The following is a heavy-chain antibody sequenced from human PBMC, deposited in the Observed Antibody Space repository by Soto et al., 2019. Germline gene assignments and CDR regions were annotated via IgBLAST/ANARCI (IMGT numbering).Heavy chain of an antibody. CDR1: GFTFSSYG. Sequence: QVQLVESGGGVVQPGRSLRLSCAASGFTFSSYGMHWVRQAPGKGLEWVAVISYDGSNKYYADSVKGRFTISRDNSKNTLYLQMNSLRAEDTAVYYCAKGGGIVVVTAAEPVPYYMDVWGKGTTVTVSS. J-gene: IGHJ6*03. CDR2: ISYDGSNK. V-gene: IGHV3-30*18. CDR3: AKGGGIVVVTAAEPVPYYMDV. D-gene: IGHD2-2*01.